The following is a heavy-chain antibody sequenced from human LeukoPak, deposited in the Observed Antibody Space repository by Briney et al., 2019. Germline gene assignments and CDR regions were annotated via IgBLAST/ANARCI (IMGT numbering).Heavy chain of an antibody. CDR1: EFTVRSNY. D-gene: IGHD3-10*01. CDR2: LHTGGNT. Sequence: GGSLILSCVASEFTVRSNYMTWVRQAPGKGLEWVSILHTGGNTYNADSVKGRFTISRDDSKNTVYLQMNSLRAEDTAVYYCARVRITMLRGRNDFYYMDVWGKEATVIVTS. J-gene: IGHJ6*03. V-gene: IGHV3-53*01. CDR3: ARVRITMLRGRNDFYYMDV.